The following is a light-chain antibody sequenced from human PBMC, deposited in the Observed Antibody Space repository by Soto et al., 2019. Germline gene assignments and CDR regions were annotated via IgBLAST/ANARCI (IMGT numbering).Light chain of an antibody. CDR3: SSYTSSSTDV. V-gene: IGLV2-14*01. Sequence: QSALTQPASVSGSPGQSITISCTGTSSDVGGYEYVSWYQQHPGKAPKLMIYEVTNRPSGVSNRFSGSKSGNTASLTISGLQAEDEADYYCSSYTSSSTDVVGTGTKVTVL. CDR2: EVT. J-gene: IGLJ1*01. CDR1: SSDVGGYEY.